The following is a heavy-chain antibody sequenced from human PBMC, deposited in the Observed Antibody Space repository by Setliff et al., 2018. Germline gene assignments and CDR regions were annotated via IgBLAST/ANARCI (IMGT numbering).Heavy chain of an antibody. D-gene: IGHD1-7*01. CDR2: IYHSGST. V-gene: IGHV4-38-2*02. CDR1: GHSISSGYY. Sequence: PSETLSLTCTVSGHSISSGYYWGWIRQPPGKGLEWIGSIYHSGSTYYNPSLKSRVTISVDTSKNQFSLKLSSVTAADTAVYYCACLTGTNDYWGQGTLVTVSS. CDR3: ACLTGTNDY. J-gene: IGHJ4*02.